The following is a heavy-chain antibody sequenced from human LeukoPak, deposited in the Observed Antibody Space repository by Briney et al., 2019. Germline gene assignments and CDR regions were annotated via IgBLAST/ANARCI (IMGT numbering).Heavy chain of an antibody. D-gene: IGHD6-19*01. V-gene: IGHV4-61*02. CDR1: DGSISSGSHH. Sequence: SETLSLTCTVSDGSISSGSHHWSWIRQPAGKGLEWIGGVQASGSINYHPSHKSRVTISVESSRKQISLSLSSVTATDTAVYYFARDPVDGFAFFDYWGQGALVPVPS. CDR3: ARDPVDGFAFFDY. J-gene: IGHJ4*02. CDR2: VQASGSI.